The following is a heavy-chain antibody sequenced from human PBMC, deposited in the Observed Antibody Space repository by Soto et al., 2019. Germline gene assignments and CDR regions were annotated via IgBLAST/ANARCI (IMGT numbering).Heavy chain of an antibody. D-gene: IGHD3-16*01. J-gene: IGHJ6*02. CDR3: VMVDNYVTPTPQDV. CDR1: GYIFVNYG. V-gene: IGHV1-18*01. CDR2: ISPYTGNT. Sequence: ASVKVSCKASGYIFVNYGIAWVRQAPGQGLEWMGWISPYTGNTHSATKVQGRLTMTTDTSTSTAYMDLGSLTSDDTAVYYCVMVDNYVTPTPQDVWGQGTTVTVSS.